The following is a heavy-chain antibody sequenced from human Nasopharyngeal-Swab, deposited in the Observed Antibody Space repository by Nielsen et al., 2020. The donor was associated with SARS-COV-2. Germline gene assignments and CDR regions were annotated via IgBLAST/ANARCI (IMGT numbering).Heavy chain of an antibody. CDR3: AKGPYGGKITFFDY. Sequence: SLKISCAASGFTFDDYAMHWVRQAPGKGLEWVSGISWNSGSIGYADSVKGRFTISRDNAENSLYLQMNSLRAEDTALYYCAKGPYGGKITFFDYWGQGTLVTVSS. CDR1: GFTFDDYA. V-gene: IGHV3-9*01. D-gene: IGHD4-23*01. CDR2: ISWNSGSI. J-gene: IGHJ4*02.